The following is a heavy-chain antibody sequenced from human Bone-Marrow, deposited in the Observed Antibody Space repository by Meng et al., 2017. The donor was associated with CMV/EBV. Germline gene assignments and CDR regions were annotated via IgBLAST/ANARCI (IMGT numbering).Heavy chain of an antibody. CDR1: GFTFSGYV. V-gene: IGHV3-30*04. J-gene: IGHJ5*02. CDR3: ARQTSGTYYGTMGWFDP. Sequence: GESLKISCAASGFTFSGYVMHWVRQAPGKGLEWLALISFDGSNQFYADSVKGRFTISRDNSKNTLYLQMNSLRPEDTAVYYCARQTSGTYYGTMGWFDPWGQGTLVTVSS. CDR2: ISFDGSNQ. D-gene: IGHD1-26*01.